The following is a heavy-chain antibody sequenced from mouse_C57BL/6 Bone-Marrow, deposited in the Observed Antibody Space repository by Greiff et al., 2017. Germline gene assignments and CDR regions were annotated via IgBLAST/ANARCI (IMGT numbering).Heavy chain of an antibody. Sequence: QVQLKESGPELVKPGASVKISCKASGYAFSSSWMNWVKQRPGKGLEWIGRIYPGDGDTNYNGKFKGKATLTADKSSSTAYMQLSSLTSEDSAVYFCASTTVVARDFDYWGQGTTLTVSS. CDR3: ASTTVVARDFDY. CDR1: GYAFSSSW. J-gene: IGHJ2*01. CDR2: IYPGDGDT. V-gene: IGHV1-82*01. D-gene: IGHD1-1*01.